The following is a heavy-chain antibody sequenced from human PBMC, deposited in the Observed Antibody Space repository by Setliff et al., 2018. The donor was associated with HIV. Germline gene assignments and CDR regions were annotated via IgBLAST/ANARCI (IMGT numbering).Heavy chain of an antibody. CDR3: ARKATTYYYFYYLDV. Sequence: PSETLSLTCTVSGGSISSSSYYWGWIRQPPGKGLEWIGSIYYYGSTYYNPSLKSRVTISVDTSKNQLSLKLSSVTAADTAVYYCARKATTYYYFYYLDVWGKGTTVTVSS. V-gene: IGHV4-39*07. J-gene: IGHJ6*03. D-gene: IGHD1-1*01. CDR2: IYYYGST. CDR1: GGSISSSSYY.